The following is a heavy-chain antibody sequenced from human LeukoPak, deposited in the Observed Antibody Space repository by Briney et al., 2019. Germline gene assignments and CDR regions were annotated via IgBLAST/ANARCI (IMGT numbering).Heavy chain of an antibody. Sequence: SETLSLTCTVSGGSISSYYWSWIRQPPGKGLEWIGYIYYSGNTNYNPSLKSRVTISVDTSKNQFSLKLSSVTAADTAVYYCARDAAHLYDYWGQGTLVTVSS. V-gene: IGHV4-59*01. CDR3: ARDAAHLYDY. CDR1: GGSISSYY. CDR2: IYYSGNT. J-gene: IGHJ4*02.